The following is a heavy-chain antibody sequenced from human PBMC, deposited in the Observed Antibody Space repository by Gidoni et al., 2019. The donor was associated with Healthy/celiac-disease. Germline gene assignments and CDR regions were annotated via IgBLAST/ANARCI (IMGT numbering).Heavy chain of an antibody. CDR1: GFTFGDYA. V-gene: IGHV3-49*05. Sequence: EVQLVESGGGLVKPGRSLRLSCTASGFTFGDYAMSWFRQAPGKGLEWVGFIRSKAYGGTTEYAASVKGRFTISRDDSKSSAYLQMNSLKTEDTAVYYCTRAAMGLFDYWGQGTLVTVSS. D-gene: IGHD5-18*01. J-gene: IGHJ4*02. CDR2: IRSKAYGGTT. CDR3: TRAAMGLFDY.